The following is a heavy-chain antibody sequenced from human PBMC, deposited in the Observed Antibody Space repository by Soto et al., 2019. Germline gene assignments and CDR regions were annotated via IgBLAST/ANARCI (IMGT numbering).Heavy chain of an antibody. CDR1: GFSLSTSGVG. V-gene: IGHV2-5*02. CDR3: AHKREGSGSFYR. D-gene: IGHD3-10*01. Sequence: GSGPTLVNPTQTLTLTCTFSGFSLSTSGVGVGWIRQPPGKALEWLALIYWDDDKRYSPSLKSRLTITKDTSKNQVVLTMTNMSLLNTAIYYWAHKREGSGSFYRRGKEPLVTVP. J-gene: IGHJ4*02. CDR2: IYWDDDK.